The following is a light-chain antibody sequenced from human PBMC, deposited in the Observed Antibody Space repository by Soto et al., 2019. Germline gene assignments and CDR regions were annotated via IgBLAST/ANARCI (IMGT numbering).Light chain of an antibody. V-gene: IGLV2-14*01. CDR3: SSYTNINTRACV. CDR2: EVT. J-gene: IGLJ1*01. CDR1: SGDIVSYNR. Sequence: QSALTQPASVSGSPGQSITISCTGTSGDIVSYNRVSWYQQHPGKAPKLIIYEVTDRPSGVSNRFSGSKSGNTASLTISGLQAEDEAEYYCSSYTNINTRACVFGTGTTVTVL.